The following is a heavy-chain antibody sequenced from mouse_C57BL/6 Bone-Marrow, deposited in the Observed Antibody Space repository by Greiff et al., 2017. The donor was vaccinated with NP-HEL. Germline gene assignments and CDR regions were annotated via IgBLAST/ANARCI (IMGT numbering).Heavy chain of an antibody. J-gene: IGHJ4*01. V-gene: IGHV1-81*01. Sequence: QVQLQQSGAELARPGASVKLSCKASGYTFTSYGISWVKQRTGQGLEWIGEIYPRSGNTYYNEKFKGKATLTADKSSSTAYMELRSLTSEDSAVYFCGGYDYDGGHYYAMDYWGQGTSVTVAS. D-gene: IGHD2-4*01. CDR3: GGYDYDGGHYYAMDY. CDR2: IYPRSGNT. CDR1: GYTFTSYG.